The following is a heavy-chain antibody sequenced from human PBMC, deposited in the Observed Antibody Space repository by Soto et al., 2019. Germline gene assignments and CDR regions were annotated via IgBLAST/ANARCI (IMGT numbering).Heavy chain of an antibody. D-gene: IGHD3-9*01. V-gene: IGHV4-59*08. Sequence: SETLSLTCTVSGGSISSYYWSWIRQPPGKGLEWIGYIYYSGSTNYNPSLKSRVTISVDTSKNQFSLKLSSVTAADTAVYYCARHDYDILTGYDDWGQGTRVTVSS. CDR2: IYYSGST. CDR1: GGSISSYY. CDR3: ARHDYDILTGYDD. J-gene: IGHJ4*02.